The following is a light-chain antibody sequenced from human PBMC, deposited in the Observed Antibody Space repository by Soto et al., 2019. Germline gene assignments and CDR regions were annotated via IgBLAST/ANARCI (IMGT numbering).Light chain of an antibody. CDR3: HCQKYDDSPVYT. Sequence: IVLTQSPGTLSLSPGERATLSCRASQSISSGYLAWYQQKPGQAPRLLMYGASYRATGFPDRFSGSGSRRDFTLTISRLEPEDFAVYYCHCQKYDDSPVYTFGQGTKLEIK. CDR1: QSISSGY. J-gene: IGKJ2*01. CDR2: GAS. V-gene: IGKV3-20*01.